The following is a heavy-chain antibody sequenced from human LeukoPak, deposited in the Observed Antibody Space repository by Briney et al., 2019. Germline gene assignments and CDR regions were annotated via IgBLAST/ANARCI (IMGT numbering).Heavy chain of an antibody. V-gene: IGHV1-58*02. D-gene: IGHD3-10*01. Sequence: ASVKVSCKASGFAFTSSAMQWVRQARGQRLEWIGWIVVGSGNTNYAQKFQERVTITRDMSTSTAYMELSSLRSEDTAVYYCANTRGAFDIWGQGTMVTVSS. CDR3: ANTRGAFDI. J-gene: IGHJ3*02. CDR2: IVVGSGNT. CDR1: GFAFTSSA.